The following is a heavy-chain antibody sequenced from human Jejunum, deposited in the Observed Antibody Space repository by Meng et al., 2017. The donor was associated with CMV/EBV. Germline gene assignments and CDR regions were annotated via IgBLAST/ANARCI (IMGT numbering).Heavy chain of an antibody. CDR1: YY. V-gene: IGHV1-2*02. D-gene: IGHD2-2*01. J-gene: IGHJ6*02. CDR3: ARDEVPAAIMSYYYSYGLSV. CDR2: INPNSGGT. Sequence: YYIHWVRQAPGQGLEWLGWINPNSGGTNYAQSFQGRVTMSRDLSISTAYMELSRLTSDDTAIYYCARDEVPAAIMSYYYSYGLSVWGQGTMVTVSS.